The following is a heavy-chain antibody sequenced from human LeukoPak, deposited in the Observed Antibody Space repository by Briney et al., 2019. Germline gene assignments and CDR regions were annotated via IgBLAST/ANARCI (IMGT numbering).Heavy chain of an antibody. Sequence: RASVKVSCKASGGTFSSYAISWVRQAPGQGLEWMGGIIPIFGTANYAQKFQGRVTITADKSTSTAYMELSSLRSEDTAVYYCATGDILTADDAFDIWGQGTMVTVSS. CDR3: ATGDILTADDAFDI. CDR2: IIPIFGTA. CDR1: GGTFSSYA. V-gene: IGHV1-69*06. D-gene: IGHD3-9*01. J-gene: IGHJ3*02.